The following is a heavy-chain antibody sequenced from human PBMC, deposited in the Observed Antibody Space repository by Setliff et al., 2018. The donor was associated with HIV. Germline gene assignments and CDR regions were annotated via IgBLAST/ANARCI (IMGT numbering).Heavy chain of an antibody. CDR1: GFTFRDYL. CDR3: AKDGHDQDHYYHMDV. CDR2: INQDGSEK. J-gene: IGHJ6*03. Sequence: GGSLRLSCDASGFTFRDYLMIWVRQAPGKGLECVANINQDGSEKYHVDSVKGRFTISRDNAKNSLYLQMNSLRAEDTAVYYCAKDGHDQDHYYHMDVWGKGTTVTVSS. D-gene: IGHD1-1*01. V-gene: IGHV3-7*03.